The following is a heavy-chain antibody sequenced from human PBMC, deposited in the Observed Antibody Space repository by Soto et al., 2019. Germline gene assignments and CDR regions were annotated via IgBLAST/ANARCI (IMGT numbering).Heavy chain of an antibody. CDR1: GFTFSSYS. Sequence: GGSLILSCAASGFTFSSYSMNWVRQAPGKGLEWVSSISSSSSYIYYADSVKGRFTISRDNAKNSLYLQMNSLRAEDTAVYYCARGPPDSSSSYYYYYGMDVWGQGTTVTVSS. V-gene: IGHV3-21*01. CDR3: ARGPPDSSSSYYYYYGMDV. D-gene: IGHD6-6*01. J-gene: IGHJ6*02. CDR2: ISSSSSYI.